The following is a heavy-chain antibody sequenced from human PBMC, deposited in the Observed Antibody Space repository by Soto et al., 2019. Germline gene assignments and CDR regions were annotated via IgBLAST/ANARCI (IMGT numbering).Heavy chain of an antibody. Sequence: SVKVSCKASGYTFTTNDIDWVRQASGQGLEWLGWMKPKTGDSGSAQDFQGRITMTRDTATSTAYMELSNLRSEDTAVYYCARGGPAAGFDLWGQGTLVTVSS. CDR3: ARGGPAAGFDL. CDR2: MKPKTGDS. CDR1: GYTFTTND. D-gene: IGHD6-13*01. J-gene: IGHJ4*02. V-gene: IGHV1-8*01.